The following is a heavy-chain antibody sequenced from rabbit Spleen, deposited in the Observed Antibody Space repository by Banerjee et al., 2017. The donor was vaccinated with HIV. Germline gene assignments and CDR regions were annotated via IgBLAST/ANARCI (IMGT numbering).Heavy chain of an antibody. Sequence: QSLEESGGDLVKPGTSLTLTCTASGFSFSSSYYMCWVRQAPGKGLEWIACINAITGRAVYASWAKGRFTFSKTSSTTVTLQMTSLTAADTATYFCARDLDDAIGWNFGWWGPGTLVTVS. CDR1: GFSFSSSYY. CDR2: INAITGRA. J-gene: IGHJ4*01. D-gene: IGHD4-1*01. CDR3: ARDLDDAIGWNFGW. V-gene: IGHV1S40*01.